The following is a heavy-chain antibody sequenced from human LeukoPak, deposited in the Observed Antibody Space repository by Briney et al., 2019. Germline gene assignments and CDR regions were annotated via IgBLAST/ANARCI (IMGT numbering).Heavy chain of an antibody. CDR3: ARVFSRRGTAMVRVFDY. V-gene: IGHV4-34*01. CDR2: INHSGST. CDR1: GGPFSGYF. D-gene: IGHD5-18*01. J-gene: IGHJ4*02. Sequence: SETLSLTCAVSGGPFSGYFWSWIRQPPGKGLEWIGEINHSGSTNYNPSLKSRVTISVDTSKNQFSLKLSSVTAADTAVYYCARVFSRRGTAMVRVFDYWGQGTLVTVSS.